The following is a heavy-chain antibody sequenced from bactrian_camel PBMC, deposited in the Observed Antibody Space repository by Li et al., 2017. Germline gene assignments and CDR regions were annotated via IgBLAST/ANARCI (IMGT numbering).Heavy chain of an antibody. CDR2: IMGGGTTT. CDR1: GFPFSDYA. J-gene: IGHJ4*01. V-gene: IGHV3S31*01. Sequence: VQLVESGGGLVQPGGSLRLSCASSGFPFSDYAMTWVRQAPGKGLEWVSVIMGGGTTTYYADSVKGRFTISRDNAKNVLFLQLNSLKPEDTAVYYCAAGLLADYALGLGTQVTVS. D-gene: IGHD5*01.